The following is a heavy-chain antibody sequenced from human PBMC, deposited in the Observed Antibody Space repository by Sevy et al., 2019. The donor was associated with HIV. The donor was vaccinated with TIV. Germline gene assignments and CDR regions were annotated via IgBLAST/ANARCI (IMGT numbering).Heavy chain of an antibody. CDR2: IYSGGST. CDR3: AYGSSWYAGFDP. D-gene: IGHD6-13*01. CDR1: GFTVSSNY. Sequence: GGSLRLSCAASGFTVSSNYMSWVRQAPGKGLEWVSVIYSGGSTYYADSVKDRFTISRDNSKNTLYLQMNSLRAEDTAVYYCAYGSSWYAGFDPWGQGTLVTVSS. J-gene: IGHJ5*02. V-gene: IGHV3-53*01.